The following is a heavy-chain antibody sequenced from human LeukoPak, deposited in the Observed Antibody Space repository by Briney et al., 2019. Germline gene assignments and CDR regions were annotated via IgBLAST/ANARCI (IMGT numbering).Heavy chain of an antibody. V-gene: IGHV4-59*01. CDR2: ICYSGST. D-gene: IGHD1-26*01. Sequence: SETLSLTCTASGGSISSYYWSWIRQPPGKGLEWIGYICYSGSTNYNPSLKSRVTISVDTSKNQFSLKLSSVTAADTAVYYCAREPPYRVGRALDIWGQGTMVTVSS. CDR3: AREPPYRVGRALDI. CDR1: GGSISSYY. J-gene: IGHJ3*02.